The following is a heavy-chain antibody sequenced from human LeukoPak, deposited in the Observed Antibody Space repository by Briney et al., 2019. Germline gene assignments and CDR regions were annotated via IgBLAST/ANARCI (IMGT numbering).Heavy chain of an antibody. D-gene: IGHD4-17*01. V-gene: IGHV3-21*04. CDR1: GFTFSSYS. Sequence: GGSLRLSCAASGFTFSSYSMNWVRQAPGKGLEWVSSISSSSSYICYADSVKGRFTISRDNAKNSLYLQMNSLRAEDTALYYCAKDMQGIRFDAFDIWGQGTMVTVSS. CDR3: AKDMQGIRFDAFDI. J-gene: IGHJ3*02. CDR2: ISSSSSYI.